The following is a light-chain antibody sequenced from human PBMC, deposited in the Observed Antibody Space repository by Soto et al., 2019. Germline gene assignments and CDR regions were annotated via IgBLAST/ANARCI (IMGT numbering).Light chain of an antibody. V-gene: IGLV3-21*02. J-gene: IGLJ1*01. CDR1: NIGRKT. CDR3: QVWDSGSDQYV. Sequence: SYELTQPPSVSVAPGQTARVTCGGDNIGRKTVHWYQQRPGQAPVVVVYDDSARPSGTPERFSGFNSGNMATLTISRVEAGDEADYYCQVWDSGSDQYVFGTGTQLTVL. CDR2: DDS.